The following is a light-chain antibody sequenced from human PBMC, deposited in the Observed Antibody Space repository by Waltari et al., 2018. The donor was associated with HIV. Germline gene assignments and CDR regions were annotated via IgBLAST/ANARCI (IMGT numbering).Light chain of an antibody. CDR3: QQYSNWPLT. V-gene: IGKV3-15*01. Sequence: EIVMAQSPDTLSVSPGETAPVSCRASQSVSNSLAWYQQKPGQAPRLLIYGASTRATGIAARFSGSGSGTDFTLTISSLQSEDFAVYYCQQYSNWPLTFGGGTKVEI. J-gene: IGKJ4*01. CDR2: GAS. CDR1: QSVSNS.